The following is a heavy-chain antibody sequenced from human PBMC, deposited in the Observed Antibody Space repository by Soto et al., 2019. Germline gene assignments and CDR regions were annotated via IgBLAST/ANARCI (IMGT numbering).Heavy chain of an antibody. V-gene: IGHV1-18*01. CDR3: ARDGKYYYYYYGMDV. D-gene: IGHD1-1*01. Sequence: ASVKVSCKASGYTFTSYGISWVRQAPGQGLEWMGWISAYNGNTNYAQKLQGRVTMTTDTSTSTAYMELRSLRSDDTAVYYCARDGKYYYYYYGMDVWGQGTTVTVSS. CDR1: GYTFTSYG. J-gene: IGHJ6*02. CDR2: ISAYNGNT.